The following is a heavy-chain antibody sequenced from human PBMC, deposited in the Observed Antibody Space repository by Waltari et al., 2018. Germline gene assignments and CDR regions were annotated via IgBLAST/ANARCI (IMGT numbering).Heavy chain of an antibody. Sequence: QVQLVESGGGVVQPGGSLRLSCAASGFTFSICAMHWVRQAPGKGLGWVAFGSIDGRSQYYRDSVKGRFTISRDNSENTVYLQMNSLRPEDTAVYYCARHMLALGDGDSWGQGTVVTVSS. J-gene: IGHJ4*02. D-gene: IGHD1-26*01. CDR2: GSIDGRSQ. CDR1: GFTFSICA. V-gene: IGHV3-30*02. CDR3: ARHMLALGDGDS.